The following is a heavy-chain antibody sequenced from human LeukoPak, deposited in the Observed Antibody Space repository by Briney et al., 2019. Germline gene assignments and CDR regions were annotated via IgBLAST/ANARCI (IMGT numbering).Heavy chain of an antibody. Sequence: GESLEISFKGSGSRFTNYWISWVRQMPGKGLEWMGRIDPSDSYNKYSPFCEGHVTISVDKSISTAFLQWNSLKASDSAMYYCATGASKVTTDFANYWGQGTQVAVSS. J-gene: IGHJ4*02. V-gene: IGHV5-10-1*01. D-gene: IGHD4-17*01. CDR3: ATGASKVTTDFANY. CDR1: GSRFTNYW. CDR2: IDPSDSYN.